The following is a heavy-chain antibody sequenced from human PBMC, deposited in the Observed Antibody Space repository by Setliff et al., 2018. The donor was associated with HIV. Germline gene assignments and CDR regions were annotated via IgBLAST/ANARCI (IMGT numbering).Heavy chain of an antibody. V-gene: IGHV4-31*03. J-gene: IGHJ1*01. CDR1: GGLITNDGYY. Sequence: PSETLSLTCTVSGGLITNDGYYWTWIRQHPEKGLEWIGYIYFNGKTYYNPSLGGRATMSVGTSKNQFSLMLSSVTAADTAVYYCARDIHANINAQDVWGQGTLVTVSS. CDR3: ARDIHANINAQDV. D-gene: IGHD2-8*01. CDR2: IYFNGKT.